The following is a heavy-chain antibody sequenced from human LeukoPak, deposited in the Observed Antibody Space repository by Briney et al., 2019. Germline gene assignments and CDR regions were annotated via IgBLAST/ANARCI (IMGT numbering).Heavy chain of an antibody. D-gene: IGHD6-19*01. CDR2: ISGSGGGS. V-gene: IGHV3-23*01. Sequence: GGSLRLSCAASGFTFSSYWMTWVRQAPGKGLEWVSAISGSGGGSYYADSVKGRFTISRDNSKNTLYLQMNSLSTEDTAVYYCAKTTTGYSSGRYPGWPVDYWGQGTLVTVSS. J-gene: IGHJ4*02. CDR1: GFTFSSYW. CDR3: AKTTTGYSSGRYPGWPVDY.